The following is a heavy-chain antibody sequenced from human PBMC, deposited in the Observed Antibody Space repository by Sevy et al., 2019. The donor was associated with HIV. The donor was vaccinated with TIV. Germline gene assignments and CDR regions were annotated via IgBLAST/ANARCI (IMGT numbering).Heavy chain of an antibody. V-gene: IGHV3-21*01. D-gene: IGHD3-22*01. CDR1: GFIFSNYN. Sequence: GGSLRLSCAASGFIFSNYNMNWVRQAPGKGLEWVSSISSSSSYIYYAYSVKGRFTISRDNAKNSLYLQMNSLRAEDTAVYYCAGENYYDSEGYRFDYWGQGTLVTVSS. CDR3: AGENYYDSEGYRFDY. J-gene: IGHJ4*02. CDR2: ISSSSSYI.